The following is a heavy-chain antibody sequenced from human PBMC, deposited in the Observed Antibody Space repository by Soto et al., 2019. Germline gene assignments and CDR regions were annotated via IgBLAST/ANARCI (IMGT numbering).Heavy chain of an antibody. CDR1: GFTFSSYE. CDR2: ISSSGSTM. V-gene: IGHV3-48*03. Sequence: VGSLRLSCAASGFTFSSYEMNWVRQAPGKGLEWVSYISSSGSTMYYADSVKGRFTISRDNAKNSLFLQMNSLRAEDTAVYYCAREGSGYYSDAFDIWGQGTMVTVSS. CDR3: AREGSGYYSDAFDI. D-gene: IGHD3-22*01. J-gene: IGHJ3*02.